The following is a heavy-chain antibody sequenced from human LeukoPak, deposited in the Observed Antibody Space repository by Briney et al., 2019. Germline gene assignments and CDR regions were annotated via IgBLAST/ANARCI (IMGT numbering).Heavy chain of an antibody. V-gene: IGHV4-39*01. D-gene: IGHD6-13*01. CDR3: ARKRALAAAGTNWFDP. J-gene: IGHJ5*02. CDR2: IYYSGST. CDR1: GGSISSSGYY. Sequence: SQTLSLTCTVSGGSISSSGYYWGWLRQPPGKGLEWIGSIYYSGSTYYNPSLKSRFTISVDTSKNQFSLKLSSVTAADTAVYYCARKRALAAAGTNWFDPWGQGTLVTVSS.